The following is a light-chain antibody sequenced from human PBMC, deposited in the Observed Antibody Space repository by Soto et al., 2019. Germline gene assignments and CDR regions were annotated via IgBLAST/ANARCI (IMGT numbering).Light chain of an antibody. CDR2: AAS. CDR3: QRSYITPWT. V-gene: IGKV1-39*01. J-gene: IGKJ1*01. Sequence: DIPMTQSPSSLSASVGDTVTITCRASQSIDTHLNWYQQTPGKAPKLLIYAASGLQSRVPSRFSGSGSGTDFTLTIRSLQPEDFATYYCQRSYITPWTFGQGTKVEIK. CDR1: QSIDTH.